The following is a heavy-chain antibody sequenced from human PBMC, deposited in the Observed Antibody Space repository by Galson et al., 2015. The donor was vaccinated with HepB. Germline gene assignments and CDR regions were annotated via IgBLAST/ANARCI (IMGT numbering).Heavy chain of an antibody. CDR2: TYYRSKWYN. V-gene: IGHV6-1*01. J-gene: IGHJ6*02. Sequence: CAISGDSVSSNSAAWNWIGQSPSRGLEWLGRTYYRSKWYNDYAVSVKSRITINPDTSKNQFSLQLNSVTPEDTAVYYCARDEYSSSSHYYYYYGMDVWGQGTTVTVSS. D-gene: IGHD6-6*01. CDR1: GDSVSSNSAA. CDR3: ARDEYSSSSHYYYYYGMDV.